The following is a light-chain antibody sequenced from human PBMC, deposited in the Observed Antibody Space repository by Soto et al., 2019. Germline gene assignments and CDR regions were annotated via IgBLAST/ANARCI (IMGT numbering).Light chain of an antibody. CDR3: QQRSNWPLT. V-gene: IGKV3-11*01. Sequence: EIVLTQSPATLSLSPGEGATLSCRASQSVSNYLSWYQQKPGQAPRLLLYDASKRATGIPARFSGSGSGTDFTLTISSLEPEDFAVYYCQQRSNWPLTFGGGTKVEIK. J-gene: IGKJ4*01. CDR1: QSVSNY. CDR2: DAS.